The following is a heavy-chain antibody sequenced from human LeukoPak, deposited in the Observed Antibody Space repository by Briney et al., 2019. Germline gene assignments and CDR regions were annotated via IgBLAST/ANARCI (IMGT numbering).Heavy chain of an antibody. D-gene: IGHD2-21*01. Sequence: SETLSLTCTVSGGSISSYYWSWVRQPPGKGLEWIGYIYYSGGTNYNPSLKSRVTISVDTSKNQFSLKLSSVTAADTAVYYCARSDFADYYYYGMDVWGQGTTVTVSS. CDR3: ARSDFADYYYYGMDV. V-gene: IGHV4-59*01. J-gene: IGHJ6*02. CDR1: GGSISSYY. CDR2: IYYSGGT.